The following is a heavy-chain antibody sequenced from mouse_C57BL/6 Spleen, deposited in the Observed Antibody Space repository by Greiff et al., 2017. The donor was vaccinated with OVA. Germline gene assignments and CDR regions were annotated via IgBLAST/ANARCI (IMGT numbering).Heavy chain of an antibody. J-gene: IGHJ4*01. CDR3: ARRGIDAMDY. CDR2: ISYDGSN. D-gene: IGHD2-12*01. CDR1: GYSITSGYY. Sequence: DVQLVESGPGLVKPSQSLSLTCSVTGYSITSGYYWNWIRQFPGNKLEWMGYISYDGSNNYNPSLKNRISITRDTSKNQFFLKLNSVTTEDTATYYCARRGIDAMDYWGQGTSVTVSS. V-gene: IGHV3-6*01.